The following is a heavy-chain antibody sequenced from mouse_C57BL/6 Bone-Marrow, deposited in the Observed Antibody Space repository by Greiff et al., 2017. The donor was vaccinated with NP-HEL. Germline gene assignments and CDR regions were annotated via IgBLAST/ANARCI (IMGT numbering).Heavy chain of an antibody. J-gene: IGHJ2*01. D-gene: IGHD1-1*01. CDR1: GYTFTSYW. Sequence: QVLLQQPGAELVKPGASVKLSCKASGYTFTSYWMQWVKQRPGQGLEWIGEIDPSDSYTNYNQKFKGKATLTVDTSSSTAYMQLSSLTSEDSAVYYCASIITTVHFDYWGQGTTLTVSS. CDR3: ASIITTVHFDY. CDR2: IDPSDSYT. V-gene: IGHV1-50*01.